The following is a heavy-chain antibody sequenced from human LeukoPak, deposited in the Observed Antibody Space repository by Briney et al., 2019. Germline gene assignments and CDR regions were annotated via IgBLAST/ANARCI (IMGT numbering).Heavy chain of an antibody. Sequence: GASVKVSCKTSGYTFTDYYIHWVRQAPGQGLAWMGIIFPSGSNTNYAQRFQGRITMTRDTSTTTVFMELTGLTSEDTAVYFCVREQSGGTFGYWGQGTLVTVSS. CDR2: IFPSGSNT. CDR3: VREQSGGTFGY. CDR1: GYTFTDYY. D-gene: IGHD1-26*01. V-gene: IGHV1-46*01. J-gene: IGHJ4*02.